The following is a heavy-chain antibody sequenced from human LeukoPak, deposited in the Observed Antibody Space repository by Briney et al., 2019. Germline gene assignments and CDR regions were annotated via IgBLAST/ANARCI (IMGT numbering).Heavy chain of an antibody. V-gene: IGHV3-23*01. CDR3: AKRPQLQGYYYYMDV. Sequence: GGSLRLSCAASGFTFSSYAMSWVRQAPGKGLEWVSAISGSGGSTYYADSVKGRFTISRDNSKNTLYLQMNSLRAEDTAVYYCAKRPQLQGYYYYMDVWGKGTTVTVSS. J-gene: IGHJ6*03. CDR1: GFTFSSYA. CDR2: ISGSGGST. D-gene: IGHD2-2*01.